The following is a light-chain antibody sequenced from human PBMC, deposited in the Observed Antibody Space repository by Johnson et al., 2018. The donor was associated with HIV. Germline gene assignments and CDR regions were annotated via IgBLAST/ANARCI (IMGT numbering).Light chain of an antibody. CDR2: ENT. V-gene: IGLV1-51*02. Sequence: QSVLTQPPSVSAAPGQKVTISCSGSSSNIGNNYVSWYQQLPGTAPKLLIYENTKRPSGIPDRFSGSKSGTSATLGITGLQTGAEADYYCGTWDSSLSVHVFGTGTKVTVL. CDR1: SSNIGNNY. J-gene: IGLJ1*01. CDR3: GTWDSSLSVHV.